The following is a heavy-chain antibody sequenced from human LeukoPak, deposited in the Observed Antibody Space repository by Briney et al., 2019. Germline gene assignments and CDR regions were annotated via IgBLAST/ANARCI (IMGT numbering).Heavy chain of an antibody. D-gene: IGHD3-10*01. J-gene: IGHJ4*02. Sequence: GGSLRLSCAASGFTFSSYGMHWVRQAPGKGLEWVAVISYDGSNKYYADSVKGRFTISRDNSKNTLYLQMNSLRAEDTAVYYCARDLQWFYGSGNHHFDYWGQGTLVTVSS. V-gene: IGHV3-30*03. CDR3: ARDLQWFYGSGNHHFDY. CDR2: ISYDGSNK. CDR1: GFTFSSYG.